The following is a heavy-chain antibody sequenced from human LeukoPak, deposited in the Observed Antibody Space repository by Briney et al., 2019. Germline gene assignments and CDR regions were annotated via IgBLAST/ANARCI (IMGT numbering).Heavy chain of an antibody. CDR3: ARDEVVAVAFAFDI. V-gene: IGHV3-7*03. J-gene: IGHJ3*02. CDR2: IKQDGSEK. Sequence: PGGSLRLSCAASGFTFTKYWMSWIRQVPGKGPEWVANIKQDGSEKYYVDSVKGRFTISRDNAKNSLYLQMDSLRAEDTAVYYCARDEVVAVAFAFDIWGQGTMVTVSS. CDR1: GFTFTKYW. D-gene: IGHD6-19*01.